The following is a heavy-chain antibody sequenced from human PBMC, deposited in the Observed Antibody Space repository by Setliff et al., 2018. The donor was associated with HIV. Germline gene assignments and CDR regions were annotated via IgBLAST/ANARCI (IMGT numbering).Heavy chain of an antibody. J-gene: IGHJ4*02. CDR3: ARDLGYSGYDYPGYYFDY. Sequence: VKVSCKASGYTFTSYAMHWVRQAPGQRLEWMGWINAGNGNTKYSQKFQGRVTITRDTSASTAYMELSSLRSEDTAVYYCARDLGYSGYDYPGYYFDYWGQGTLVTVSS. V-gene: IGHV1-3*01. CDR2: INAGNGNT. CDR1: GYTFTSYA. D-gene: IGHD5-12*01.